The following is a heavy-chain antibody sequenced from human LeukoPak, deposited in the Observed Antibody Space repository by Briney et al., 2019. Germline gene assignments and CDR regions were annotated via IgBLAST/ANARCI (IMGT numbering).Heavy chain of an antibody. Sequence: GGSLRLSCAASGFTFSRYAMSWVRRAPGKGLEWVGRTRNKANSYTTEYAASVKGRFTISRDDSKNSLYLQMNSLKTEDTAVYYCARDETGDLWGQGTLVTVSS. CDR3: ARDETGDL. CDR2: TRNKANSYTT. CDR1: GFTFSRYA. J-gene: IGHJ5*02. V-gene: IGHV3-72*01. D-gene: IGHD7-27*01.